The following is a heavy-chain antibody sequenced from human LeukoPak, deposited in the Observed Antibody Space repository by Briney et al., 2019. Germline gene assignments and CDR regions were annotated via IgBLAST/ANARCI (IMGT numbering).Heavy chain of an antibody. CDR3: AKDHRYCSSTSCPPGFDY. CDR1: GFTFSSYA. CDR2: ISGSGGST. D-gene: IGHD2-2*01. V-gene: IGHV3-23*01. J-gene: IGHJ4*02. Sequence: GGSLRLSCAASGFTFSSYAMSWVRQAPGKGLEWVSAISGSGGSTYYADSVKGRFTISRDNSKNTLYLQMNSLRAEDTAVYYCAKDHRYCSSTSCPPGFDYWGQGTLVTVSP.